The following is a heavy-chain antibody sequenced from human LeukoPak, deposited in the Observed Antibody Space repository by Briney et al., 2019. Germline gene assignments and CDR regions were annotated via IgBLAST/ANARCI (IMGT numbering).Heavy chain of an antibody. CDR1: GGSISSYY. CDR2: IYSSGII. J-gene: IGHJ4*02. CDR3: ARDTGKSGYPDY. V-gene: IGHV4-4*07. Sequence: PSETLSLTCTVSGGSISSYYWSWFRQPAGKAPEWIGRIYSSGIINYNPSLKSRVTMSLDNSKNQLSLKLSYVTAADTAVYYCARDTGKSGYPDYWGQGTLVTVSS. D-gene: IGHD3-3*01.